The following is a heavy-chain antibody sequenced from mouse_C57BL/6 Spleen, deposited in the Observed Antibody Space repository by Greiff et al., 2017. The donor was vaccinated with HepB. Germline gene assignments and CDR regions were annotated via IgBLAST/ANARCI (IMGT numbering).Heavy chain of an antibody. CDR3: ERQCDLLGLRRAWFAY. D-gene: IGHD2-4*01. CDR2: INSDGGST. J-gene: IGHJ3*01. V-gene: IGHV5-2*01. Sequence: DVQLVESGGGLVQPGESLKLSCESNEYEFPSHDMSWVRKTPEKRLELVAAINSDGGSTYYPDTMERRFIISRDNTKKTLYLQMSSLRSEDTALYYWERQCDLLGLRRAWFAYWGQGTLVTGSA. CDR1: EYEFPSHD.